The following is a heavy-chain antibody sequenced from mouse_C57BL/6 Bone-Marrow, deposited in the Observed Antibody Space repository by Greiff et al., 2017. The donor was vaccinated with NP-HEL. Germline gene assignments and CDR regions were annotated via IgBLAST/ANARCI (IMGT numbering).Heavy chain of an antibody. CDR1: GYTFTSYW. J-gene: IGHJ1*03. CDR3: ARRRGLTTVVENPYFDV. D-gene: IGHD1-1*01. Sequence: QVQLQQPGAELVKPGASVKMSCKASGYTFTSYWITWVKQRPGQGLEWIGDIYPGSGSTNYNEKFKSKATLTVDTSSSTAYMQLSSLTSEDSAVYYCARRRGLTTVVENPYFDVWGTGTTVTVSS. CDR2: IYPGSGST. V-gene: IGHV1-55*01.